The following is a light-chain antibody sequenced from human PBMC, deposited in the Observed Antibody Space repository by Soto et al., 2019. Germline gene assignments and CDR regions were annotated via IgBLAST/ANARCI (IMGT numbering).Light chain of an antibody. V-gene: IGKV3-15*01. CDR1: QSVGNN. J-gene: IGKJ4*01. CDR2: ATS. Sequence: EIVVTQSPATLSVSPGERATLSCRASQSVGNNFAWYQQKPGQPPRLLIFATSTRATGVPARFSGSGSGTEFTLTISSLQSEDFAVYYCQQYGAWPLTFGGGAKVEIE. CDR3: QQYGAWPLT.